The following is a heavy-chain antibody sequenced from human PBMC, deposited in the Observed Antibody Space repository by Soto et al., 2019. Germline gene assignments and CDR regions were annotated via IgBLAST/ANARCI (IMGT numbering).Heavy chain of an antibody. Sequence: PGESLKISCKGSGYSFTSYWIGWVRQMPGKGLEWMGIIYPGDSDTRYSPSFQGQVTISADKSISTAYLQWSSLKASDTAMYYCARTPRLITIFGVVTHDYGTDFWGQGTTVTVSS. CDR2: IYPGDSDT. J-gene: IGHJ6*02. D-gene: IGHD3-3*01. V-gene: IGHV5-51*01. CDR1: GYSFTSYW. CDR3: ARTPRLITIFGVVTHDYGTDF.